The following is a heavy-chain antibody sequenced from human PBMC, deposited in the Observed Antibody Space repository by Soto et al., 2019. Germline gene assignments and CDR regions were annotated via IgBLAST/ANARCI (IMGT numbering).Heavy chain of an antibody. V-gene: IGHV1-18*01. Sequence: QVHLVQSGAEVKKPGASVKVSCKASGYTFTSYGITWVGQAPGQGREWMGWISAHNGNTDYAQKLQGRVFVTRDTSTCAAYMEQKSLSSYDTAVYDCARGRYGDYGGEGAVVTVSS. J-gene: IGHJ4*02. CDR1: GYTFTSYG. D-gene: IGHD1-1*01. CDR2: ISAHNGNT. CDR3: ARGRYGDY.